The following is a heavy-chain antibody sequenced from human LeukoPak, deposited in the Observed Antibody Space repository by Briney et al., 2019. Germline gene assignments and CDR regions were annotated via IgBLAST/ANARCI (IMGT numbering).Heavy chain of an antibody. J-gene: IGHJ4*02. D-gene: IGHD5-24*01. CDR3: ARDYKYAFDN. CDR2: IGISSGNT. V-gene: IGHV3-48*01. Sequence: GGSLRLFCAASGFSLGDFRMNWVRQAPGKGLEWISYIGISSGNTYYADSVKGRFTISRDKAKDSLYLQMNSLRVDDTAVYDCARDYKYAFDNWGQGTLVTVAS. CDR1: GFSLGDFR.